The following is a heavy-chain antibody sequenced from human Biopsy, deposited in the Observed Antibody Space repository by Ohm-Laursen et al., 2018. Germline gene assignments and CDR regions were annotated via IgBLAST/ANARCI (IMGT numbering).Heavy chain of an antibody. V-gene: IGHV4-59*08. CDR2: ITNSGTT. CDR3: ARLSTRFGVADFTDD. D-gene: IGHD3-3*01. J-gene: IGHJ4*02. Sequence: SDTLSLTCTLSGASVRSHFLTWIRQPPGQGLQWIGSITNSGTTKSSPSLKSRVNIPLHTSKNQLPLKLTSVTAADTAVYYCARLSTRFGVADFTDDWGQGTLVTVSS. CDR1: GASVRSHF.